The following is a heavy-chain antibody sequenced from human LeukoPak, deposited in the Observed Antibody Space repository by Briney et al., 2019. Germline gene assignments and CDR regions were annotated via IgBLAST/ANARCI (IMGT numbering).Heavy chain of an antibody. CDR3: AKRITTPGPYFDF. CDR1: GFAFSSYA. V-gene: IGHV3-23*01. J-gene: IGHJ4*01. CDR2: SSYRGATA. Sequence: PGGSVRLSCAASGFAFSSYALSWVRQAPGKGLEWVSTSSYRGATAYYAESVKGRFTISRDNSKNTLYLQMNNLRAEDTAVYYCAKRITTPGPYFDFWGQGTLVTVSS. D-gene: IGHD6-13*01.